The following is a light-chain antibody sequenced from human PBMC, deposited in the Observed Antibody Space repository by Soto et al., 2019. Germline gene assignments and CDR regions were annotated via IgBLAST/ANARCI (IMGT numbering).Light chain of an antibody. V-gene: IGKV4-1*01. CDR3: QQYYTTPYT. Sequence: DIVLTQSPDSLAVSLGERATINCKSSQSLLFRSDNKNYLAWYQQKPGQPPKLLIDWASTRQSGVPDRFSGSGSGTDFTLAISGLQAEDVAVYFCQQYYTTPYTFGQGTKVEIK. CDR1: QSLLFRSDNKNY. CDR2: WAS. J-gene: IGKJ2*01.